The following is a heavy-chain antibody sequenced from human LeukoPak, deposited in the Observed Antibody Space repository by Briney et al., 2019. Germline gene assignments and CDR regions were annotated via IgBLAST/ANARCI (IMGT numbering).Heavy chain of an antibody. D-gene: IGHD6-13*01. J-gene: IGHJ4*02. CDR2: IYSGGST. V-gene: IGHV3-66*01. CDR3: AREGIAAVPFDY. CDR1: RFTVSSNY. Sequence: GGSLRLSCAASRFTVSSNYMSWVRQAPGKGLEWVSVIYSGGSTYYADSVKGRFTISRDNSKNTLYLQMNSLRAEDTAVYYCAREGIAAVPFDYWGQGTLVTVSS.